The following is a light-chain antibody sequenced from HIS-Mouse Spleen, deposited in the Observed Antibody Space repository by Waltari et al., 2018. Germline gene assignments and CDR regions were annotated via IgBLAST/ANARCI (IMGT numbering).Light chain of an antibody. CDR3: QQYNSWWT. Sequence: DIQITQSPSTLSASVGDRVTIPCRASQSISSWLAWYQQKPGKAPKLLIYKASSLESGVPSRFSGSGSGTEFTLTISSLQPDDFATYYCQQYNSWWTFGQGTKVEIK. CDR1: QSISSW. V-gene: IGKV1-5*03. CDR2: KAS. J-gene: IGKJ1*01.